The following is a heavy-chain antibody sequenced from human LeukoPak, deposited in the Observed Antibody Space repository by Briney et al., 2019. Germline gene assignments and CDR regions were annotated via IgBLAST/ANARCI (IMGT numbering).Heavy chain of an antibody. J-gene: IGHJ5*02. CDR2: IYYSGST. D-gene: IGHD2-2*01. Sequence: SETLSLTCTVSGGSISSYYWSWIRQPPGKGLEWIGYIYYSGSTNYNPSLKSRVTISVDTSKNQFSLKLSSVTAADTAVYYCARSYCSSTSCYLLNWFDPWGQGTLVTVSS. V-gene: IGHV4-59*01. CDR3: ARSYCSSTSCYLLNWFDP. CDR1: GGSISSYY.